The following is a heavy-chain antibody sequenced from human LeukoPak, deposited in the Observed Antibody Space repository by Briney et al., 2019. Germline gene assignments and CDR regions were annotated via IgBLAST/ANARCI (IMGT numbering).Heavy chain of an antibody. CDR1: GYTFSSYG. CDR2: INAGNDNT. J-gene: IGHJ5*02. V-gene: IGHV1-3*01. Sequence: GASVTVSCTASGYTFSSYGMHWVRQAPGQRLEWMGWINAGNDNTKYSQKFQGRVTITRDTSASTVYMDLSSLRFEDTAVYYCARDRSNPGIAAAGGVDPWGQGTLVTVSS. D-gene: IGHD6-13*01. CDR3: ARDRSNPGIAAAGGVDP.